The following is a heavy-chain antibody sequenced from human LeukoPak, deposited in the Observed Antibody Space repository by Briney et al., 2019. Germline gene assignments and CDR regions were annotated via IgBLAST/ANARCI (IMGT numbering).Heavy chain of an antibody. Sequence: SETLSLSCAVYGGSFSGYYWSWIRQPPGKGLEWIGEINHSGSTNYNPSLKSRVTISVDTSKNQFSLKLSSVTAADTAVYYCARVRRITMVRGVIITVFDPWGQGTLVTVSS. CDR1: GGSFSGYY. CDR2: INHSGST. V-gene: IGHV4-34*01. D-gene: IGHD3-10*01. J-gene: IGHJ5*02. CDR3: ARVRRITMVRGVIITVFDP.